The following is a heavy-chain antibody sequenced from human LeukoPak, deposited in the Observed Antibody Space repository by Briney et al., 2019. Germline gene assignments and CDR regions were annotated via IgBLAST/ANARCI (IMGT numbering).Heavy chain of an antibody. CDR3: ARPDYDFWSGISSAFDI. J-gene: IGHJ3*02. V-gene: IGHV5-51*01. D-gene: IGHD3-3*01. CDR1: GYILTNNW. CDR2: IYPGDSDT. Sequence: GESLKISCKVSGYILTNNWIGWVRQVPGKGLEWMGLIYPGDSDTRYSPSFQGQVTISADKSISTAYLQWSSLKASDTAMYYCARPDYDFWSGISSAFDIWGQGTMVTVSS.